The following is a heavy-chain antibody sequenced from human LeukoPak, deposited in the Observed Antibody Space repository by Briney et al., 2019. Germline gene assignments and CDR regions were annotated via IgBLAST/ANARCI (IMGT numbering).Heavy chain of an antibody. J-gene: IGHJ4*02. CDR2: ISGSGGST. D-gene: IGHD3-22*01. CDR3: AKDPYYYDSSGYYYGSYFDY. V-gene: IGHV3-23*01. Sequence: GGSLRLSCAASGFTFSSYAMSWVRQAPGKGLEWVSAISGSGGSTYYADSVKGRFTISRDNSKNTLYLQMNSLRAEDAAVYYCAKDPYYYDSSGYYYGSYFDYWGQGTLVTVSS. CDR1: GFTFSSYA.